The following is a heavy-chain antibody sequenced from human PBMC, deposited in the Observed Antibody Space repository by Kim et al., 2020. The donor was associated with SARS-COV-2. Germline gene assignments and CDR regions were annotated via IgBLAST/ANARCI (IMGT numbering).Heavy chain of an antibody. D-gene: IGHD4-4*01. J-gene: IGHJ4*02. CDR3: ARDPVDGYSLFDY. Sequence: GGSLRLSCAASGFTMSSSHMNWVRKAPGKGLEWVSVIFSDGRISYARSVKGRFTISRDNSKNTVSLQVTSLRVEDTAVYYCARDPVDGYSLFDYWGQGALVTVSS. CDR1: GFTMSSSH. V-gene: IGHV3-53*01. CDR2: IFSDGRI.